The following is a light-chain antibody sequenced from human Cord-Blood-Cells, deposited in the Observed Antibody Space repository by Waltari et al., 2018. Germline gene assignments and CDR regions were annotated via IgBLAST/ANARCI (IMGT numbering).Light chain of an antibody. V-gene: IGLV2-8*01. J-gene: IGLJ1*01. CDR2: EVS. CDR1: RSAVGGYNY. Sequence: QSALTQPPSASGSPGQSVTISCTGTRSAVGGYNYASWYQQHPGKAPKLMIYEVSKRPSGVPDRFSGSKSGNTASLTVSGLQAEDEADYYCSSYAGSNNFDVFGTGTKVTVL. CDR3: SSYAGSNNFDV.